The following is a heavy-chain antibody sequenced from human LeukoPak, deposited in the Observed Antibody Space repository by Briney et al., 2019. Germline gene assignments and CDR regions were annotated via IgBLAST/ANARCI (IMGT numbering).Heavy chain of an antibody. D-gene: IGHD1-26*01. CDR2: IWDDGSSK. V-gene: IGHV3-33*06. Sequence: PGGSLRLSCAASGFTFSSYGMHWARQAPGKGLEWVAVIWDDGSSKYYGDSVKGRFTISRDNSKNTLYLQMNSLRAEDTAVYYCAKPTRVSGSFLIDFWGQGTLVTVSS. J-gene: IGHJ4*02. CDR3: AKPTRVSGSFLIDF. CDR1: GFTFSSYG.